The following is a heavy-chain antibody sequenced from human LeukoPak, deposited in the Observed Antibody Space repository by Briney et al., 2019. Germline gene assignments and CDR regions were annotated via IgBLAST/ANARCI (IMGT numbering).Heavy chain of an antibody. D-gene: IGHD3-9*01. V-gene: IGHV3-30*18. CDR1: GFTLSSYG. CDR3: AKGLRYSDN. CDR2: ISYDGSNK. Sequence: GGSLRLSCAASGFTLSSYGMHWVRQAPGKGLEWVAVISYDGSNKYYADSVKGRFTISRDNSKNTLYLQMNSLRAEDTAVYYCAKGLRYSDNWGQGTLVTVSS. J-gene: IGHJ4*02.